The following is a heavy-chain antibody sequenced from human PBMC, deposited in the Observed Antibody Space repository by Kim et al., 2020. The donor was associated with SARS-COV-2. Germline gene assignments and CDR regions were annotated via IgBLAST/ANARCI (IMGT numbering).Heavy chain of an antibody. J-gene: IGHJ4*02. CDR2: INSGSTTI. CDR1: GFTFSSYS. CDR3: ARLMYYYDSNFDF. D-gene: IGHD3-22*01. Sequence: GGSLRLSCAASGFTFSSYSMTWVRQSPGKGLEWVSSINSGSTTISYAGSVKGRFTISRDDAKESLYLHLNSLRAADTAVYYCARLMYYYDSNFDFWGQGTLVTVSS. V-gene: IGHV3-48*04.